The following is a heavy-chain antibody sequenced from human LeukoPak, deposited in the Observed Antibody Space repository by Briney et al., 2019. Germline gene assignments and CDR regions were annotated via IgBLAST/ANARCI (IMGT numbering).Heavy chain of an antibody. CDR3: ARAKPGGNWFDP. CDR1: GFTFSTYW. V-gene: IGHV3-74*01. Sequence: PGGSLRLSCAASGFTFSTYWMHWVRQAPGKGLAWVSRVNSYGIITNYADSVKGRFTISRDNANNTLYLQMNSLRAEDTALYYCARAKPGGNWFDPWGQGTLVTVSS. D-gene: IGHD3-16*01. J-gene: IGHJ5*02. CDR2: VNSYGIIT.